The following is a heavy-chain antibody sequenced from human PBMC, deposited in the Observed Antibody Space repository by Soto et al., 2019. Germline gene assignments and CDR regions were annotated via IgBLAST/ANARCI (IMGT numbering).Heavy chain of an antibody. CDR3: GRNRHYPQPNCFDP. Sequence: GGSLRLSCAASGFSFNDHAMHWVRQAPGKGLEWVAVVSYGGDTKLYPSPMKRLFTTSSATSNHSLFLQMNSPATDTAALYYWGRNRHYPQPNCFDPWGQGTLVTVSS. V-gene: IGHV3-30-3*01. CDR2: VSYGGDTK. D-gene: IGHD1-26*01. J-gene: IGHJ5*02. CDR1: GFSFNDHA.